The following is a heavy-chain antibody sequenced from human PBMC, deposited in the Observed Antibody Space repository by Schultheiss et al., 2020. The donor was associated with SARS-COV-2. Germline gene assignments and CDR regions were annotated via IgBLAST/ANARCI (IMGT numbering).Heavy chain of an antibody. D-gene: IGHD6-13*01. V-gene: IGHV4-61*02. J-gene: IGHJ5*02. CDR2: IYTSGST. CDR3: AREKVAAAYSLFDP. Sequence: SETLSLTCTVSGGSISSGSYYWSWIRQPAGKGLEWIGRIYTSGSTNYNPSLKSRVTISVDTSKNQFSLKLSSVTAADTAVYYCAREKVAAAYSLFDPWGQGTLVTVSS. CDR1: GGSISSGSYY.